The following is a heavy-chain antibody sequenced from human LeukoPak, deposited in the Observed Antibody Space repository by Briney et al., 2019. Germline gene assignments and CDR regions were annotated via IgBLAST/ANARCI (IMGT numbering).Heavy chain of an antibody. Sequence: SGTLSLTCAVSGGTISSSNWRSWIRQPPGKGLEWIGEIDHSGSTNYNPSLKSRVTISVDKSKNQFSLNLCSMTAGDTAVYYCARVEDYGTRRFDYWGQGTLVTVSS. V-gene: IGHV4-4*02. CDR3: ARVEDYGTRRFDY. J-gene: IGHJ4*02. CDR1: GGTISSSNW. D-gene: IGHD4-17*01. CDR2: IDHSGST.